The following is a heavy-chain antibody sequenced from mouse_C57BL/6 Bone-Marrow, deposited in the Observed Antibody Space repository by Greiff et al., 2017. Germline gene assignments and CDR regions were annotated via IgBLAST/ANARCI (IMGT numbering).Heavy chain of an antibody. V-gene: IGHV1-76*01. CDR3: GRGTGYFYY. CDR2: IYPGSGNT. CDR1: GYTFTDYY. Sequence: QVQLQQSGPELVRPGASVKLSCKASGYTFTDYYINWVKQRPGQGLEWIARIYPGSGNTYYNEKFKGKATLTAEKSSSTAYMQLSSLTSEDSAVYFCGRGTGYFYYWGQGTTLTVSA. J-gene: IGHJ2*01. D-gene: IGHD3-3*01.